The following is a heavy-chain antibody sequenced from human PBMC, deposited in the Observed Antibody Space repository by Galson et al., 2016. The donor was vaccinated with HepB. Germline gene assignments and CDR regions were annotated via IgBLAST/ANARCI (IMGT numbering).Heavy chain of an antibody. J-gene: IGHJ4*02. Sequence: SLRLSCAASGFSLSRYWMHWVRQAPGKGLVWVSRISTDGSSATYADSVKGRFTISRDNAKNTLYLELNSLRAEDTAVYYCARAPPLPATVGGYDYWGQGTLVNVSS. CDR3: ARAPPLPATVGGYDY. CDR2: ISTDGSSA. CDR1: GFSLSRYW. D-gene: IGHD3-16*01. V-gene: IGHV3-74*01.